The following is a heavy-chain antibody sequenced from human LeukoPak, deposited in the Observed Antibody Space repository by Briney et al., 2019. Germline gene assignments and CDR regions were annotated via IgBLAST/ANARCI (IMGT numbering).Heavy chain of an antibody. CDR2: IYPSTGST. D-gene: IGHD3-10*01. CDR1: AYTFTPYC. J-gene: IGHJ6*02. CDR3: ARDWRIALVRGVINVPGGMNV. V-gene: IGHV1-46*01. Sequence: ASVKVSCKSSAYTFTPYCIHWVRKAPGQGLEWIGMIYPSTGSTYYAQRFQGRVTMTRDTSTSTVCMELGSLTSGDTAVYYCARDWRIALVRGVINVPGGMNVWGQGTTVTVSS.